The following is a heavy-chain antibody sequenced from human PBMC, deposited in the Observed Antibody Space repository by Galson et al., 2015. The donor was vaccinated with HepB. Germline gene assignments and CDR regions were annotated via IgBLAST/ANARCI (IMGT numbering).Heavy chain of an antibody. D-gene: IGHD3-10*01. Sequence: SLRLSCAASGFIVSDSDMGWVRQPPGKGLEWVSIIYRSDITNYADSVKGRFTISRDNSKNTVYLQINNLRVEDTASYYCATAGGGQWGQGTLVTVSS. J-gene: IGHJ4*02. CDR2: IYRSDIT. CDR1: GFIVSDSD. CDR3: ATAGGGQ. V-gene: IGHV3-53*01.